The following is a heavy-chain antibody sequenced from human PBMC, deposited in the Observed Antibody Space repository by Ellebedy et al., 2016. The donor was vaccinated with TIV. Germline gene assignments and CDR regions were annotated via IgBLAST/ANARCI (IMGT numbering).Heavy chain of an antibody. CDR2: IIPIFGTA. CDR1: GGTFSSYA. D-gene: IGHD3-3*01. CDR3: AREKITIFGVVPYVGGMDV. Sequence: SVKVSCXASGGTFSSYAISWMRQAPGQGLEWMGGIIPIFGTANYAQKFQGRVTITADESTSTAYMELSSLRSEDTAVYYCAREKITIFGVVPYVGGMDVWGQGTTVTVSS. J-gene: IGHJ6*02. V-gene: IGHV1-69*13.